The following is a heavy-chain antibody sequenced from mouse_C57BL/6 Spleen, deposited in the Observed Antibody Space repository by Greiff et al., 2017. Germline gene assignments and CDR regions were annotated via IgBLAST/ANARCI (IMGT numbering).Heavy chain of an antibody. CDR3: TTDYGSGGDY. J-gene: IGHJ2*01. Sequence: VTLKVSGAELVRPGASVKLSCTASGFNIKDDYMHWVKQRPEQGLEWIGWIDPENGDTEYASKFQGKATITADTSSNTAYLQLSSLTSEDTAVYYCTTDYGSGGDYWGQGTTLTVSS. CDR1: GFNIKDDY. D-gene: IGHD1-1*01. CDR2: IDPENGDT. V-gene: IGHV14-4*01.